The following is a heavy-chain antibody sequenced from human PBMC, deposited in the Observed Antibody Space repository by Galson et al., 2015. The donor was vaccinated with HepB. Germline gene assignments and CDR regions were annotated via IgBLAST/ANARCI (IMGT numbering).Heavy chain of an antibody. CDR2: ISSNGGST. J-gene: IGHJ3*02. CDR1: GFTFSSYA. D-gene: IGHD1-26*01. CDR3: VKGGSYYGDAFDI. Sequence: SLRLSCAASGFTFSSYAMHWVRQAPGKGLEYVSAISSNGGSTYYADSVKGRFTISRDNSKNTLYLQMSSLRAEDTAVYYCVKGGSYYGDAFDIWGQGTMVTVSS. V-gene: IGHV3-64D*06.